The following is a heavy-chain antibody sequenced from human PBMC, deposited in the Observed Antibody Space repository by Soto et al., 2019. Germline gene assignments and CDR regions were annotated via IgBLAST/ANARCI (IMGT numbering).Heavy chain of an antibody. D-gene: IGHD3-10*01. CDR1: GVTFISYG. CDR3: AKVGPIWFGGVPRYYYMDV. Sequence: GGSMRLSCGAAGVTFISYGMHWVSQAAGKGLEWGAGMSYDGSNKYYADSVKGRFTISRDNSKNTLYLQMNSLRAEDTAVYSCAKVGPIWFGGVPRYYYMDVWAKGTTVTVSS. J-gene: IGHJ6*03. V-gene: IGHV3-30*18. CDR2: MSYDGSNK.